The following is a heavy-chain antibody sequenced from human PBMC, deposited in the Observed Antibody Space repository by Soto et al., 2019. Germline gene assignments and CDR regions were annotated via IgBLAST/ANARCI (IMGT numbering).Heavy chain of an antibody. D-gene: IGHD5-18*01. J-gene: IGHJ4*02. CDR3: ARVLGYSYGYSFDY. Sequence: PGGSLRLSCAASGFTFSSYEMNWVRQAPGKGLEWVSYISSSGSTIYYADSVKGRFTISRDNAKNSLYLQMNSLRAEDTAVYYCARVLGYSYGYSFDYWGQGTLVTVSS. CDR2: ISSSGSTI. V-gene: IGHV3-48*03. CDR1: GFTFSSYE.